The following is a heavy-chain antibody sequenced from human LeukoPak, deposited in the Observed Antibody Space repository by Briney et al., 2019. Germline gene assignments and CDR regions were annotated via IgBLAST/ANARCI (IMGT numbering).Heavy chain of an antibody. V-gene: IGHV3-11*04. D-gene: IGHD3-3*01. CDR3: VRGSLASGVVVYYYYYLDV. Sequence: PGGSLRLSCAASGFIFSEYYMSWIRQAPGKGLEWISYINSGTSTIYYADSVKGRFTISRDNAKNSLYLQMNSLRAEDTAVYYCVRGSLASGVVVYYYYYLDVWGKGTTVTVSS. J-gene: IGHJ6*03. CDR1: GFIFSEYY. CDR2: INSGTSTI.